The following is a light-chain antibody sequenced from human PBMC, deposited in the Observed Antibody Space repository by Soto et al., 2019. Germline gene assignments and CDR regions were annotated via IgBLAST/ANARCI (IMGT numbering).Light chain of an antibody. CDR1: QSVPNNN. Sequence: EILLTQSPGTRSLSPGERATLSCRASQSVPNNNLAWYQQKPGQAPRVLIYGASSGATFTPDRFSGSGSGADFTLTISRLETEDFAVYYCQQYGSSPWTFGQGTKVDIK. V-gene: IGKV3-20*01. CDR2: GAS. CDR3: QQYGSSPWT. J-gene: IGKJ1*01.